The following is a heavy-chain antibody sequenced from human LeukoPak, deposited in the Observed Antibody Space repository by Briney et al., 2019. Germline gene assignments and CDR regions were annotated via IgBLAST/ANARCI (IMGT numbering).Heavy chain of an antibody. J-gene: IGHJ3*02. Sequence: PGGSLRLSCAASGFTFGSYSMNWVRQAPGKGLEWVSYISSSSSTIYYADSVKGRFTISRDNAKNSLYLQMNSLRDEDTAVYYCARDEVLEWSPAFDIWGQGTMVTVSS. CDR3: ARDEVLEWSPAFDI. CDR2: ISSSSSTI. CDR1: GFTFGSYS. V-gene: IGHV3-48*02. D-gene: IGHD3-3*01.